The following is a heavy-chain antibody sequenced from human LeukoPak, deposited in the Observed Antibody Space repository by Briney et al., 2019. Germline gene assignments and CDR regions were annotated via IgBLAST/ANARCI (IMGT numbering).Heavy chain of an antibody. D-gene: IGHD5-12*01. Sequence: KASETLSLTCTVAGGSISSYYWSWIRQPPGKGLEWIGYIYYSGSTNYNPSLKSRVTISVDTSKNQFSLKLSSVTAADTAVYYCARDIGMVATGWFDPWGQGTLVTVSS. CDR1: GGSISSYY. CDR2: IYYSGST. J-gene: IGHJ5*02. V-gene: IGHV4-59*01. CDR3: ARDIGMVATGWFDP.